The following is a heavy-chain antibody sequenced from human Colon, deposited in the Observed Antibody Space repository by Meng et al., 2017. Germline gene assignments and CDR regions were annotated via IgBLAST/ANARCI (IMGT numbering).Heavy chain of an antibody. Sequence: LSLTCAASGFTVSGNYMSWVRQAPGKGLEWVSVIYSGGNTYYADSVKGRFTISRDNSKNTLYLQMNSLRPEDTAVYYCSTYYGSGDYFDYWGQGTLVTVSS. J-gene: IGHJ4*02. V-gene: IGHV3-66*02. D-gene: IGHD3-10*01. CDR1: GFTVSGNY. CDR2: IYSGGNT. CDR3: STYYGSGDYFDY.